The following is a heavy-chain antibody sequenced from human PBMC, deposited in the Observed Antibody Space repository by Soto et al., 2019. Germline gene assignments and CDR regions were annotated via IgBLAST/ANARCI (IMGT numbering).Heavy chain of an antibody. CDR1: GGTFSSYA. J-gene: IGHJ4*02. CDR2: IIPIFGTA. CDR3: ARFDKGYCSGGSCYSEDY. D-gene: IGHD2-15*01. Sequence: QVQLVQSGAEVKKPGSSVKVSCKASGGTFSSYAISWVRQAPGQGLEWMGGIIPIFGTANYAQKFRGRVTIHEDESTSTAYMELSSLRSEDTAVYYCARFDKGYCSGGSCYSEDYWGQGTLVTVSS. V-gene: IGHV1-69*12.